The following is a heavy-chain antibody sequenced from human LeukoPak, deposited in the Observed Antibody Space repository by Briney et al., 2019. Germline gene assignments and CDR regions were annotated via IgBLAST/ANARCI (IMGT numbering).Heavy chain of an antibody. CDR1: GFTLSSYA. CDR3: AKQGFGC. J-gene: IGHJ4*02. V-gene: IGHV3-23*01. Sequence: PGGSLGLSCTASGFTLSSYAMSWVRQAPGEGLEWVSTISGSADNTNYAEAVKGRFTISRDNSKNTMYLQMNSLRAEDTAVYYCAKQGFGCWGQGTLATVSS. CDR2: ISGSADNT.